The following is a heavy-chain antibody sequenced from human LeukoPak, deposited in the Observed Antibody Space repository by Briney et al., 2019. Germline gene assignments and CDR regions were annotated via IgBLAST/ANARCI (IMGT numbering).Heavy chain of an antibody. CDR2: INPNSGGT. CDR3: ARDTSDYYDSSGDDC. V-gene: IGHV1-2*02. D-gene: IGHD3-22*01. CDR1: GYTFTGYY. J-gene: IGHJ4*02. Sequence: GASVKVSCKASGYTFTGYYMHWVRQAPGQGLEWMGWINPNSGGTNYAQKFQGRVTMTRDTSISTAYMELSRLRSDDTAVYYCARDTSDYYDSSGDDCWGQGTLVTVSS.